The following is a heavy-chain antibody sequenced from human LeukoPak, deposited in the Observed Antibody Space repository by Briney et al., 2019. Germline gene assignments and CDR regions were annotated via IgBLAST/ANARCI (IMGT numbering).Heavy chain of an antibody. V-gene: IGHV1-2*07. J-gene: IGHJ3*01. CDR3: ARDGDIYDILTGYYSPLAFDF. CDR2: LKPNTGAT. Sequence: GASVKVSCKASGSTFTGYFVHWVRQAPGQGLEWMGWLKPNTGATYFAHKFQGRVTMTRDTSISTAYMELSRLRSDDTAVYYCARDGDIYDILTGYYSPLAFDFWGQGTMVTVSS. CDR1: GSTFTGYF. D-gene: IGHD3-9*01.